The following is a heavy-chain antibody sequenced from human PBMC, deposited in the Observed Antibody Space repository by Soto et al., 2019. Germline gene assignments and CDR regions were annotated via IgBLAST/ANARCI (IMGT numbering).Heavy chain of an antibody. J-gene: IGHJ4*02. CDR1: VDSISAAS. CDR2: IHYNGNT. V-gene: IGHV4-59*01. D-gene: IGHD5-12*01. Sequence: SGTLSLTCTVSVDSISAASGSWVRPPPGKGLEWIGNIHYNGNTKYNPSLKSRVTMSVDTSQNQFSLKLISVTAADTAKYFCAREGNLGRWLQPLDFWGQGTLVTVSS. CDR3: AREGNLGRWLQPLDF.